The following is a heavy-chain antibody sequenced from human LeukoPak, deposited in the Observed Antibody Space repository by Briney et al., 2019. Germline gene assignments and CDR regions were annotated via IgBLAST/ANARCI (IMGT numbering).Heavy chain of an antibody. J-gene: IGHJ6*02. D-gene: IGHD3-10*01. Sequence: SETLSLTCIVSGGSISSSIYYWAWVRQPPGEGLEWIGTVFYNGATQYSPSLRSRVTISIDTSTNQFSLKLSSVTAADTAVYYCARFLGLTYYYGSGPTRYYGMDVWGQGTTVTVSS. V-gene: IGHV4-39*07. CDR3: ARFLGLTYYYGSGPTRYYGMDV. CDR1: GGSISSSIYY. CDR2: VFYNGAT.